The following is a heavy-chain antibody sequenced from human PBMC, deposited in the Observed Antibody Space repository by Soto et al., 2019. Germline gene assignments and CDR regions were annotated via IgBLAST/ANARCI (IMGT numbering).Heavy chain of an antibody. D-gene: IGHD4-17*01. J-gene: IGHJ4*02. Sequence: SETLSLTCAVSGGSISSGGYSWSWIRQPPGKGLEWIGYIYHFGSTYYNPSLKSRVTISVDRSKNQFSLKLNSVTAADTAVYYCASRANYGDYIAYWGQGTLVTVSS. V-gene: IGHV4-30-2*01. CDR1: GGSISSGGYS. CDR3: ASRANYGDYIAY. CDR2: IYHFGST.